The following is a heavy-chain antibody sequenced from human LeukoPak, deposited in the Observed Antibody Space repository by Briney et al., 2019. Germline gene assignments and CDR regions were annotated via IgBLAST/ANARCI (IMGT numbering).Heavy chain of an antibody. CDR2: IYHSGST. CDR3: ASLIYCSSTSCYAAAAGDYWYFDL. CDR1: GYSISSGYY. Sequence: SETLSLTCAVSGYSISSGYYWGWIRQPPGKGLEWIGSIYHSGSTYYNPSPKSRVTISVDASKNQFSLKLSSVTAADTAVYYCASLIYCSSTSCYAAAAGDYWYFDLWGRGTLVTVSS. D-gene: IGHD2-2*01. V-gene: IGHV4-38-2*01. J-gene: IGHJ2*01.